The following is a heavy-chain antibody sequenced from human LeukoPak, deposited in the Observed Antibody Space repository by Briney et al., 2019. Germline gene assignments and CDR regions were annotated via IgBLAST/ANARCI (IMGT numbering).Heavy chain of an antibody. D-gene: IGHD3-10*01. CDR2: INHSGST. CDR3: ARRRYYYGSGSYIDY. CDR1: GGSFSGYY. J-gene: IGHJ4*02. V-gene: IGHV4-34*01. Sequence: SETLSLTCAVYGGSFSGYYWSWIRQPPGKGLEWIGEINHSGSTNYNPSPKSRVTISVDTSKNQFSLKLSSVTAADTAVYYCARRRYYYGSGSYIDYWGQGTLVTVSS.